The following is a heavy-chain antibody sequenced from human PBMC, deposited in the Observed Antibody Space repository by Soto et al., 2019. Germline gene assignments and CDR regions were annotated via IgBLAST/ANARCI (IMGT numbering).Heavy chain of an antibody. CDR3: AKVVTYYDFWSGYFDY. J-gene: IGHJ4*02. Sequence: QVQLVESGGGVVQPGRSLRLSCAASGFTFSSYGMHWVRQAPGKGLEWVAVISYEGSNKYYADSVKGRFTISRDNSKNTLYLQMNSLRAEDTAVYYCAKVVTYYDFWSGYFDYWGQGTLVTVSS. CDR1: GFTFSSYG. V-gene: IGHV3-30*18. D-gene: IGHD3-3*01. CDR2: ISYEGSNK.